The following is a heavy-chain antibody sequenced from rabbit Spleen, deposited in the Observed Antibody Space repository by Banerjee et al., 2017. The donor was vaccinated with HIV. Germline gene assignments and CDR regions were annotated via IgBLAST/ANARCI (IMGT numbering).Heavy chain of an antibody. V-gene: IGHV1S45*01. CDR1: GFSFSDRDV. Sequence: QEQLEESGGGLVKPEGSLTLTCKASGFSFSDRDVMCWVRQAPGKGLEWIACIDTGSSGFTYFANWAKGRFTISKTSSTTVTLQMTSLTVADTATYFCARDTSSSFSSYGMDLWGPGTLVT. D-gene: IGHD1-1*01. J-gene: IGHJ6*01. CDR3: ARDTSSSFSSYGMDL. CDR2: IDTGSSGFT.